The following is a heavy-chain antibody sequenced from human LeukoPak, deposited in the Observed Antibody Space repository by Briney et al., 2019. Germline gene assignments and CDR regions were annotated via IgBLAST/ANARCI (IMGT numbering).Heavy chain of an antibody. CDR3: ARNYGSGSYDAFDI. CDR1: GGSISSYY. D-gene: IGHD3-10*01. V-gene: IGHV4-59*12. J-gene: IGHJ3*02. CDR2: IYYSGST. Sequence: SETLSLTCTVSGGSISSYYWSWIRQPPGKGLEWIGYIYYSGSTYYNPSLKSRVTISVDTSKNQFSLKLSSVTAADTAVYYCARNYGSGSYDAFDIWGQGTMVTVSS.